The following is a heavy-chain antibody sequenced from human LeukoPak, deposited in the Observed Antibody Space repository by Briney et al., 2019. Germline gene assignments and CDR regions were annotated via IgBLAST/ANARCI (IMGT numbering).Heavy chain of an antibody. V-gene: IGHV3-21*01. D-gene: IGHD3-22*01. Sequence: GGSLRLSWAAAGFTFSSSAMSWVRQAPGKGLEWVSSISSSSSYIYYADSVKGRFTISRDNAKNSLYLQMNSLRAEDTAVYYCARVYDSSGYFDYWGQGTLVTVSS. CDR3: ARVYDSSGYFDY. J-gene: IGHJ4*02. CDR2: ISSSSSYI. CDR1: GFTFSSSA.